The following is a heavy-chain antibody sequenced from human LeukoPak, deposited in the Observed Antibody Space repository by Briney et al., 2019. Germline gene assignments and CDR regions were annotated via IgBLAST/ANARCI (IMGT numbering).Heavy chain of an antibody. CDR3: ARVFERGWYAS. J-gene: IGHJ5*02. CDR2: IYYSGST. Sequence: SETLSLTCTVSGGSISSSSYYWGWIRQPPGKGLERIGSIYYSGSTYYNPSLKSRVTISVDTSKNQFSLRLSSVTAADTAVYYCARVFERGWYASWGQGTLVTVSS. D-gene: IGHD6-19*01. V-gene: IGHV4-39*01. CDR1: GGSISSSSYY.